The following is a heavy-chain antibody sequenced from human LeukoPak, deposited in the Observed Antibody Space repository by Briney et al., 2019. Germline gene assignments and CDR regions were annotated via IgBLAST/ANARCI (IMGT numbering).Heavy chain of an antibody. CDR2: INHSGST. CDR3: ARSGSSYYSPNFDY. J-gene: IGHJ4*02. CDR1: GGPFSGYY. V-gene: IGHV4-34*01. D-gene: IGHD2-15*01. Sequence: SETLSLTCAVYGGPFSGYYWSWIRQPPGKGLEWIGEINHSGSTNYNPSLKSRVTISVDTSKNQFSLKLSSVSAADTAVYYCARSGSSYYSPNFDYWGQGTLVTVSS.